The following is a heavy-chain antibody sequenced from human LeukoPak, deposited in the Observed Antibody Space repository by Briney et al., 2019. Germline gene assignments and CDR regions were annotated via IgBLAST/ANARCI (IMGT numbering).Heavy chain of an antibody. V-gene: IGHV4-31*03. CDR2: IYYSGST. J-gene: IGHJ4*02. CDR1: GGSISSGGYY. CDR3: ARGHYYDSSGFDY. Sequence: SQTLSLTCTVSGGSISSGGYYWSWIRQHPGKGLEWIGYIYYSGSTYYNPSLKSRVTISVDTSKNRFSLKLSSVTAADTAVYYCARGHYYDSSGFDYWGQGTLVTVSS. D-gene: IGHD3-22*01.